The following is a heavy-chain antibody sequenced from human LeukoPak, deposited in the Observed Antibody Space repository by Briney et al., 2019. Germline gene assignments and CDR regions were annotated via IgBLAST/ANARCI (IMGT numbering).Heavy chain of an antibody. CDR3: ARGPSLYCSSTSCYKEVEYFQH. Sequence: SETLSLTCAVYGGSFSGHYWSWIRQPPGKGLEWIGEINHSGSTNYNPYLKSRVTISVDTSKNQFSLKLSSVTAADTAVYYCARGPSLYCSSTSCYKEVEYFQHWGQGTLVTVSS. J-gene: IGHJ1*01. CDR1: GGSFSGHY. V-gene: IGHV4-34*01. D-gene: IGHD2-2*02. CDR2: INHSGST.